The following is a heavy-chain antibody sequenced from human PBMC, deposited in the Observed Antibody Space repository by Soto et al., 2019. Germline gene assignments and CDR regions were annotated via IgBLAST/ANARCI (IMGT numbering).Heavy chain of an antibody. CDR3: ARTVGVVTTYMDV. CDR2: INHSGST. J-gene: IGHJ6*03. CDR1: GGSFSGYY. Sequence: PSETLSLTCAVYGGSFSGYYWSWIRQPPGKGLEWIGEINHSGSTNYNPSLKSRVTISVDTSKIQFSLKLSSVTAADTAVYYCARTVGVVTTYMDVWGKGTTVTVSS. V-gene: IGHV4-34*01. D-gene: IGHD3-3*01.